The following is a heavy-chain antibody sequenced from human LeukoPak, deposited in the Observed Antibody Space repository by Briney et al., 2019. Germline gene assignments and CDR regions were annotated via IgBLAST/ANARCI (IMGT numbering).Heavy chain of an antibody. V-gene: IGHV1-2*02. CDR1: GYTFTSYY. D-gene: IGHD3-22*01. J-gene: IGHJ4*02. CDR3: ARDGSYYYDSSGYYFGY. Sequence: ASVKVSCKASGYTFTSYYMHWVRQAPGQGLEWMGWINPNSGGTNYAQKFQGRVTMTRDTSISTAYMELSRLRSDDTAVYYCARDGSYYYDSSGYYFGYWGQGTLVTVSS. CDR2: INPNSGGT.